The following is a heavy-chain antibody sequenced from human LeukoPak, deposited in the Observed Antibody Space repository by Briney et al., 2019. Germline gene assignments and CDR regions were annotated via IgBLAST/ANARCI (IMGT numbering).Heavy chain of an antibody. CDR1: GFTFSSYE. CDR2: IWTDGGT. D-gene: IGHD6-13*01. J-gene: IGHJ5*02. CDR3: ARDRAAADP. Sequence: GGSLRHSCAASGFTFSSYEMSWDRQAPGKGLEWVSVIWTDGGTYYADSVRGRFTISRDDSKNTLFLQMDSLRAEDTAVYYCARDRAAADPWGQGTLVTVSS. V-gene: IGHV3-53*01.